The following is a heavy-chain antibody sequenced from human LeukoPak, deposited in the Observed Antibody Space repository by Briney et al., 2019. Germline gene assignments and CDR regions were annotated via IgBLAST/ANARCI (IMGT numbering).Heavy chain of an antibody. V-gene: IGHV3-7*01. CDR1: GFTFRGFL. CDR3: ARAGSNWNYVY. Sequence: GGSLRLSCAASGFTFRGFLMSWVRQTPGKGLEWVANIKQDGSEKYYADSVKGRFTISSDNTKNSLSLQMNSLRAEDTAVYYCARAGSNWNYVYWGQGTLVTVSS. D-gene: IGHD1-7*01. J-gene: IGHJ4*02. CDR2: IKQDGSEK.